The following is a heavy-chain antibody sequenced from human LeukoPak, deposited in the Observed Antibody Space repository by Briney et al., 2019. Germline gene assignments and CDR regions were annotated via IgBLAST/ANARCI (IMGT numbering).Heavy chain of an antibody. J-gene: IGHJ4*02. CDR3: ARANLRWYQIGGLDY. Sequence: PSETLSLTCAVYGGSFSGYYWSWIRQPPGEGLEWIGEINHSGSTNYNPPLKSRVTISVDTSKNQLSLKLSSVTAADTAVYYCARANLRWYQIGGLDYWGQGTLVTVSS. CDR2: INHSGST. V-gene: IGHV4-34*01. D-gene: IGHD4-23*01. CDR1: GGSFSGYY.